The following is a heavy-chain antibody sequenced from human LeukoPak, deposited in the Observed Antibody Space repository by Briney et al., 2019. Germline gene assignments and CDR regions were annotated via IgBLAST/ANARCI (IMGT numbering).Heavy chain of an antibody. Sequence: SETLSLTCTVSGGSISSYYRSWIRQPPGKGLEWIGYVYYSGSTNYNPSLKSRVTISVDTSKNQFSLKLTSVTAADTAVYYCARSELLWFGGVNSGFDYWGQGTLVTVSS. CDR3: ARSELLWFGGVNSGFDY. J-gene: IGHJ4*02. CDR2: VYYSGST. CDR1: GGSISSYY. V-gene: IGHV4-59*01. D-gene: IGHD3-10*01.